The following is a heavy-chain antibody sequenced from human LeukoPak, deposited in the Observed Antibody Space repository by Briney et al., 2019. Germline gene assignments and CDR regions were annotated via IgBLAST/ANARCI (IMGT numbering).Heavy chain of an antibody. D-gene: IGHD2-21*02. CDR3: ARSVVTATNLFRNCFDP. Sequence: SETLPLTCNVSGGSISNYYWNWLRQSPGKGLEWIGYIYASGSTNYNPSLKSRVVISVDTSENQFSLKLSSVTAADTAVYYCARSVVTATNLFRNCFDPWGQGTLVTVSS. J-gene: IGHJ5*02. CDR1: GGSISNYY. V-gene: IGHV4-4*09. CDR2: IYASGST.